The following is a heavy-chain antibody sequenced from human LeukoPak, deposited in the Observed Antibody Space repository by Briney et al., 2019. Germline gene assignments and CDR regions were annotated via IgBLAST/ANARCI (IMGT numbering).Heavy chain of an antibody. Sequence: GGSLRLSCAASGFTFSSHGMHWVRQAPGKGLEWVAVISYDGSDKYYADSVKGRFTISRDNSKNTLYLQMNSLRPEDTALYYCAKDRIRPYDSSGYYLPHDYWGQGTLVTVSS. CDR1: GFTFSSHG. D-gene: IGHD3-22*01. V-gene: IGHV3-30*18. CDR2: ISYDGSDK. J-gene: IGHJ4*02. CDR3: AKDRIRPYDSSGYYLPHDY.